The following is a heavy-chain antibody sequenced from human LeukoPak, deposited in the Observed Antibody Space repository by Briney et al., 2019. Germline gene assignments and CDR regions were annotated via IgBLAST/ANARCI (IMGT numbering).Heavy chain of an antibody. CDR2: INPNSGGT. CDR3: ARADRLHGGPYLIGP. Sequence: GASVKFSCKTSGYRFTDYYMHWVRQAPGQRLEWMGWINPNSGGTSSAQKFQGRVTMTRDTSITTVYMEVSWLTSDDTAIYYCARADRLHGGPYLIGPWGQGTLVTVSS. V-gene: IGHV1-2*02. J-gene: IGHJ5*02. CDR1: GYRFTDYY. D-gene: IGHD2-21*01.